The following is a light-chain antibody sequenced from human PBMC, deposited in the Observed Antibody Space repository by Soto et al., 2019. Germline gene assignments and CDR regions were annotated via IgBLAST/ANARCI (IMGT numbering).Light chain of an antibody. CDR3: QQYGSSPRFT. V-gene: IGKV3-20*01. CDR2: GAS. J-gene: IGKJ3*01. CDR1: QGVSSSY. Sequence: EIVLTQSPGTLSLSPGERATLSCRASQGVSSSYLACYKQKPGQAPGLLIYGASSRATGIPDRFSGSGSGTDFTLTISRLEPEDFAVYYCQQYGSSPRFTFGPGTKVDIK.